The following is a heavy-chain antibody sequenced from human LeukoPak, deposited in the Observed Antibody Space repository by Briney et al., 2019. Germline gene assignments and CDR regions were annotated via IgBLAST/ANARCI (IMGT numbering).Heavy chain of an antibody. CDR2: INPNNGGT. Sequence: ASVKVSCKASGYRFTAFFLHWVRQAPGQGLESIGWINPNNGGTNYAQKFQGRVTMTRDTSISTGYMELSSLTSDDTAMYYCVRVETRPSRGQGTLVTVST. CDR1: GYRFTAFF. V-gene: IGHV1-2*02. CDR3: VRVETRPS. D-gene: IGHD5-24*01. J-gene: IGHJ4*02.